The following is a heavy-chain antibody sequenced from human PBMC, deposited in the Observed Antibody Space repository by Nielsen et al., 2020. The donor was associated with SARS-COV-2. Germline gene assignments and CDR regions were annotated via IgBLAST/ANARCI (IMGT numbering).Heavy chain of an antibody. J-gene: IGHJ6*02. CDR1: GGSISSYY. Sequence: SETLSLTCTVSGGSISSYYWSWIRQPPGKGLEWIGYIYYSGSTNYNPSLKSRVTISVDTSKNQFSLKLSSVTAADTDVYYCARPQKRGKNYYYGMDVWGQGTTVTVSS. D-gene: IGHD3-10*01. V-gene: IGHV4-59*12. CDR3: ARPQKRGKNYYYGMDV. CDR2: IYYSGST.